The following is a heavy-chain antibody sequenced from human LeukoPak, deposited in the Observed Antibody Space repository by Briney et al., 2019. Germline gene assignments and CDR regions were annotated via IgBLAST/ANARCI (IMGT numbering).Heavy chain of an antibody. Sequence: EASVKVSCKAYGGTFSTHAISWLRQAPGQGLQWLGRIIPILGIPNYAQELQGRVTITADKSTSTAYMELISLRSEDTAVYYCARTYYYDDSGFYSYWYFDLWGRGTLVTVSS. V-gene: IGHV1-69*04. CDR3: ARTYYYDDSGFYSYWYFDL. CDR2: IIPILGIP. D-gene: IGHD3-22*01. CDR1: GGTFSTHA. J-gene: IGHJ2*01.